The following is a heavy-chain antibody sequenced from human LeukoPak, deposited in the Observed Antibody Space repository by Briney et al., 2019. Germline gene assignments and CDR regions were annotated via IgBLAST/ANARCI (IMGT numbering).Heavy chain of an antibody. D-gene: IGHD5-18*01. CDR1: GGSISSSSYY. CDR2: IYYSGST. V-gene: IGHV4-39*07. J-gene: IGHJ4*02. Sequence: PSETLSLTCTVSGGSISSSSYYWGWIRQPPGKGLERIGSIYYSGSTYYNPSLKSRVTISVNTSKNQFSLKLSSVTAADTAVYYCAGGYSYGYDYWGQGTLVTVSS. CDR3: AGGYSYGYDY.